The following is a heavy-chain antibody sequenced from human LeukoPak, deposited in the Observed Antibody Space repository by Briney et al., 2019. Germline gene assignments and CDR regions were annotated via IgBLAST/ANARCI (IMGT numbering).Heavy chain of an antibody. CDR3: ARGTSEYSSSRGSFP. V-gene: IGHV3-23*01. J-gene: IGHJ5*02. D-gene: IGHD6-13*01. Sequence: GGSLRLSCAASGFTFSSYAMSWVRQAPGKGLEWVSAISGSGGSTHHADSVKGRFTISRDNAKNSLYLQMNSLRAEDTAVYYCARGTSEYSSSRGSFPWGQGTLVTVSS. CDR2: ISGSGGST. CDR1: GFTFSSYA.